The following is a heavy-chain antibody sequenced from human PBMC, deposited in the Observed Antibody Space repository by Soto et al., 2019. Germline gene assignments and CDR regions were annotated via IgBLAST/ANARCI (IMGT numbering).Heavy chain of an antibody. Sequence: QGQLVQSEAAVKKPGASVKVSCKASGYTFTSYGISWVRQAPGQGLEWMGWISAYNGNTNYAQKIHGRVTVTTDTSTSTGYMELRRLRSDDTAVYYCAGTMVRGVTETGYDGMDVWVKVTTVTVS. CDR3: AGTMVRGVTETGYDGMDV. J-gene: IGHJ6*04. CDR1: GYTFTSYG. V-gene: IGHV1-18*01. D-gene: IGHD3-10*01. CDR2: ISAYNGNT.